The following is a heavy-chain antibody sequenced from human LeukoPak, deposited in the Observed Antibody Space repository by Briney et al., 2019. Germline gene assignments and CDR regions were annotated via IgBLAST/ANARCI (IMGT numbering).Heavy chain of an antibody. J-gene: IGHJ4*02. CDR3: AKGLYYYDSSGYYFDY. D-gene: IGHD3-22*01. CDR2: ISGSGGST. Sequence: LSLTCTVSGGSISSGDYYWSWIRQPPGKGLEWVSAISGSGGSTYYADSVKGRFTISRDNSKNTLYLQMNSLRAEDTAVYYCAKGLYYYDSSGYYFDYWGQGTLVTVSS. CDR1: GGSISSGDYY. V-gene: IGHV3-23*01.